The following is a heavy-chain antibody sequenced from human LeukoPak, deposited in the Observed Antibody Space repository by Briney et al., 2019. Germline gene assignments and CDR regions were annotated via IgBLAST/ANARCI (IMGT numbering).Heavy chain of an antibody. J-gene: IGHJ4*02. CDR1: GFTFSNYW. CDR3: ARDGSYYGPDY. CDR2: IKQDGSEK. V-gene: IGHV3-7*04. D-gene: IGHD3-10*01. Sequence: GGSLRLSCTASGFTFSNYWMSWVRQTPEKGLEWVANIKQDGSEKVYVDSVKGRFTISRDNAQTSLYLHMNSLRAEDTAVYYCARDGSYYGPDYWGQGTTVTVSS.